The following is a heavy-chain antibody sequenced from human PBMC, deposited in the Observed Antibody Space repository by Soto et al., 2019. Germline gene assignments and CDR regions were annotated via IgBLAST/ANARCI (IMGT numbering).Heavy chain of an antibody. CDR3: ARAPKVSGSAQTRPDF. Sequence: SETLSLTCSLYSGSLSGYYWSWIRQPPGKGLEWIGEISPSGTTNYSPSLKSRISISVDTSKNQYSLNLTSLTAADTAVYYCARAPKVSGSAQTRPDFWGQGSLVT. V-gene: IGHV4-34*01. CDR1: SGSLSGYY. D-gene: IGHD6-6*01. CDR2: ISPSGTT. J-gene: IGHJ4*02.